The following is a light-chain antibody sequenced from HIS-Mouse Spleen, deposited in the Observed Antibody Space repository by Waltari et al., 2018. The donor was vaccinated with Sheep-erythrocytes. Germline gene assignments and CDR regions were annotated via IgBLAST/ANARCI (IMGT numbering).Light chain of an antibody. CDR2: DVS. J-gene: IGLJ1*01. CDR1: SSYVGGYNY. V-gene: IGLV2-11*01. CDR3: CSYAGSYNHV. Sequence: QSALTQPRSVSGSPGQSVTISCTGTSSYVGGYNYVSWYHQHPGKAPKLRIYDVSKRPSGVPDRFSGSKSGNTASLTISGLQAEDEADYYCCSYAGSYNHVFATGTKVTVL.